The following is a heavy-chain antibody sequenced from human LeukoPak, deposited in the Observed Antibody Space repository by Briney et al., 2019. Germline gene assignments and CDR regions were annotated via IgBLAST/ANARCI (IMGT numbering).Heavy chain of an antibody. CDR3: ARVPGAPNYYGSGSYVY. CDR1: GGSFSGYY. D-gene: IGHD3-10*01. Sequence: SKTLSLTCAVYGGSFSGYYWSWIRQPPGKGLEWIGEINHSGSTNYNPSLKSRVTISVDTSKNQFSLKLSSVTAADTAVYYCARVPGAPNYYGSGSYVYWGQGTLVTVSS. V-gene: IGHV4-34*01. J-gene: IGHJ4*02. CDR2: INHSGST.